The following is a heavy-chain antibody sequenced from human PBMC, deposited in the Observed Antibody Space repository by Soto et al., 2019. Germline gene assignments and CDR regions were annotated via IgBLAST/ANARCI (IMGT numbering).Heavy chain of an antibody. J-gene: IGHJ4*02. CDR1: GGTFSSYA. CDR3: ARGGIVGAPRYFDY. CDR2: IIPIFGTA. D-gene: IGHD1-26*01. V-gene: IGHV1-69*06. Sequence: QVQLVQSGAEVKKPGSSVKVSCKASGGTFSSYAISWVLQAPGQGLEWMGGIIPIFGTANYAQKFQGRVTITADKSTSTAYMELSSMRSEDTAVYYCARGGIVGAPRYFDYWGQGTLVTVSS.